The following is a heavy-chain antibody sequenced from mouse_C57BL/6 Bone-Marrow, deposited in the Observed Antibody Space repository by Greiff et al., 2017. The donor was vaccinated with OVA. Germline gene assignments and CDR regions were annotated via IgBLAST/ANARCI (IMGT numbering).Heavy chain of an antibody. CDR1: GFTFTNYY. CDR3: ARYKGRVAVDYFDY. D-gene: IGHD1-1*01. V-gene: IGHV7-3*01. J-gene: IGHJ2*01. CDR2: IRNKPNGSTT. Sequence: EVQGVESGGGLVQPGDSLSLSCAASGFTFTNYYMSWVRQPPGKALEWLAFIRNKPNGSTTEYSASVKGRFTISRDTSQSILYLQMNALRAEDSATYYCARYKGRVAVDYFDYWGQGTALTVSS.